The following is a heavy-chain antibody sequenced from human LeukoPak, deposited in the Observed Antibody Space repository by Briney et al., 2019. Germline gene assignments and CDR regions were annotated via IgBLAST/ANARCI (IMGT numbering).Heavy chain of an antibody. J-gene: IGHJ5*02. Sequence: ASVKVSCKASGYSFTGYYMHWVRQAPGQGLEWMGWINPNSGGTNYAQKFQGRVTMTRDTSISTAYTELSRLRSDDTAVYYCARDLGDIVVVPAAIWFDPWGQGTLVTVSS. CDR3: ARDLGDIVVVPAAIWFDP. CDR1: GYSFTGYY. D-gene: IGHD2-2*01. V-gene: IGHV1-2*02. CDR2: INPNSGGT.